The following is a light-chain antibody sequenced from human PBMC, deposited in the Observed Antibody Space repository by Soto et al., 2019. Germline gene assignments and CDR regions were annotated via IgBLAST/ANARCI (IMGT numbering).Light chain of an antibody. V-gene: IGLV2-14*01. CDR2: EVY. J-gene: IGLJ3*02. CDR3: TSYSISTAVL. Sequence: QSALAQPASVSASPGQSVTISSAGNSSDIGTYNYVSWYQHLPGRAPKLRIYEVYQRASRGSERFSGSKAAATASLTISGVQAEDEVDYYCTSYSISTAVLFGGGTKVTV. CDR1: SSDIGTYNY.